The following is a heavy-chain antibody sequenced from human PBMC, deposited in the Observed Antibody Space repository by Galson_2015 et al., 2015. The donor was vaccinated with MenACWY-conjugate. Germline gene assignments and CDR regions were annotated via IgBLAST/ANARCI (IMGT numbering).Heavy chain of an antibody. Sequence: SLRLSCAASGFTFSTYWMTWVRQAPGKGLEWVANIKQDGSERYYVDSVKGRFTISRDNAKNSLYLQMNSLRDEDMAVYYCVTEGRSSAWNNWYFDLWGRGTLVTVSS. CDR3: VTEGRSSAWNNWYFDL. D-gene: IGHD1/OR15-1a*01. CDR2: IKQDGSER. V-gene: IGHV3-7*03. CDR1: GFTFSTYW. J-gene: IGHJ2*01.